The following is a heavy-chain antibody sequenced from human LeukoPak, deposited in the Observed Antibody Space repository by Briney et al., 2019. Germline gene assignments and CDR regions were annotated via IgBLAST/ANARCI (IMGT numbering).Heavy chain of an antibody. CDR3: ARDDSGSYSY. CDR1: GYTFTGYY. CDR2: INPNSGGT. J-gene: IGHJ4*02. Sequence: ASVKVSFKASGYTFTGYYIHWVRQAPGQGLEWMGWINPNSGGTNYAQKFQGWVTMTRDTSISTAYMELSRLRSDDTAVYYCARDDSGSYSYWGQGTLVTVSS. D-gene: IGHD1-26*01. V-gene: IGHV1-2*04.